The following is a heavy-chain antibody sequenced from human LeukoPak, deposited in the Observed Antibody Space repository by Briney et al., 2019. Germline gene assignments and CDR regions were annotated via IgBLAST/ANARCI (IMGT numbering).Heavy chain of an antibody. V-gene: IGHV4-39*07. Sequence: PSETLSLTCTVSGASISTTSYSWGWIRQSPERGLEWIGSVYNTGTTYYTSSLKSRVSISVDTSKNLFSLKLTSVTAADTAVYYCARGYCTNGVCRSPYTWFDPWGQGTLVTVSS. CDR2: VYNTGTT. CDR3: ARGYCTNGVCRSPYTWFDP. J-gene: IGHJ5*02. CDR1: GASISTTSYS. D-gene: IGHD2-8*01.